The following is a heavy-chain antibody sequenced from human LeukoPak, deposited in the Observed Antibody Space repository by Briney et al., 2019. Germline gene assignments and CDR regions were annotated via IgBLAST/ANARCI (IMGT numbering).Heavy chain of an antibody. V-gene: IGHV1-2*06. J-gene: IGHJ4*02. Sequence: ASVKVSSKASGYTFIDYFIHWVRQAPGQGLEWMGRINSDSGGTEYAQKFQGRVAMTRDTSISTAYMELSRLTSDDTAVYYCARDLSSTSNWELDYWGQGTLVTVS. CDR3: ARDLSSTSNWELDY. CDR1: GYTFIDYF. D-gene: IGHD7-27*01. CDR2: INSDSGGT.